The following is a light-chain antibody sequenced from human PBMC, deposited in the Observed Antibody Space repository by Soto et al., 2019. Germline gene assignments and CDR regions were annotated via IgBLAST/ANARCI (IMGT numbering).Light chain of an antibody. CDR2: GAS. CDR1: QSVSNN. CDR3: QQRASWPYT. J-gene: IGKJ2*01. V-gene: IGKV3-15*01. Sequence: EIVLTQSPVTLSVSPGERATLSCRASQSVSNNLAWYQQKPGQAPRLLIHGASTRATGIPARFSGSGSGTEFTLTISRLEPEESALYYCQQRASWPYTSGQGTKVDIK.